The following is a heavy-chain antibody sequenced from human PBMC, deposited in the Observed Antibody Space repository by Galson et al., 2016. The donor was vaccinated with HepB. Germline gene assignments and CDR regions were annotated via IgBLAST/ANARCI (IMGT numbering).Heavy chain of an antibody. CDR2: IYPGDSDT. J-gene: IGHJ6*04. Sequence: QSGAEVKKPGESLKISCEASGYSFINYWIGWVRQTPGKGLEWMGVIYPGDSDTRYSPSFQGQITISADKSASTAYLQWSSLKASDTAIYYCARLTSIRPSLGYYGMDGWGKGTTVTVSS. CDR1: GYSFINYW. CDR3: ARLTSIRPSLGYYGMDG. D-gene: IGHD2-2*01. V-gene: IGHV5-51*01.